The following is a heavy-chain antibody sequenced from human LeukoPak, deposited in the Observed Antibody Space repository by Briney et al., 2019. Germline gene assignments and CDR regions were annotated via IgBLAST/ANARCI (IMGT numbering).Heavy chain of an antibody. D-gene: IGHD1-26*01. CDR2: IIPIFGTA. CDR1: GGTFSSYA. Sequence: GSSVKVSCKASGGTFSSYAISWVRQAPGQGLEWMGGIIPIFGTANYAQKFQGRVTITADKSTSTAYMELSSLRSEDTAVYYCVSGATRAYYYYMDVWGKGTTVTISS. V-gene: IGHV1-69*06. J-gene: IGHJ6*03. CDR3: VSGATRAYYYYMDV.